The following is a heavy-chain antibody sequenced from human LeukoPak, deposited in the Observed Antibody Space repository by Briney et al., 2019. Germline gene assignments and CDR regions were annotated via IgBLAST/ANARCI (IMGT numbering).Heavy chain of an antibody. D-gene: IGHD5-24*01. V-gene: IGHV4-59*08. Sequence: SETLSLTCTVSGGSISSYYWSWIRQPPGKGLEWIGYIYYSGSTNYNPSLKSRVTISVDTSKNQFSLKLSSVTAADTAVYYCARHGMATSSFDYWGQGTLVTVSS. CDR1: GGSISSYY. J-gene: IGHJ4*02. CDR2: IYYSGST. CDR3: ARHGMATSSFDY.